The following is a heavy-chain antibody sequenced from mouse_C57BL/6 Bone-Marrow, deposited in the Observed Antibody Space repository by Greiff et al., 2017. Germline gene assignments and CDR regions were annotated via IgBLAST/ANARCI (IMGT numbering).Heavy chain of an antibody. V-gene: IGHV1-42*01. Sequence: VQLQQSGPELVKPGASVKISCKASGYSFTGYYMNWVKQSPEKSLEWIGEINPSNGGTTYNQKFKAKATLTVDKSSSTAYMQLNSLTSEDSAVYYCARNSSSYDYAMDLWGRGTSVTVTS. J-gene: IGHJ4*01. CDR2: INPSNGGT. D-gene: IGHD1-1*01. CDR3: ARNSSSYDYAMDL. CDR1: GYSFTGYY.